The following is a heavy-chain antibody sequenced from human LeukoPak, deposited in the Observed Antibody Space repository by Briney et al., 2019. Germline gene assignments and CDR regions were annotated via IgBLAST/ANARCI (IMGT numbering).Heavy chain of an antibody. CDR2: IYYSGST. CDR3: ARHLIAAAEYFDY. V-gene: IGHV4-38-2*02. CDR1: GYSISSGYY. J-gene: IGHJ4*02. Sequence: SETLSLTCTVSGYSISSGYYWGWIRQPPGKGLEWIGYIYYSGSTYYNPSLKSRVTISVDTSKNQFSLKLSSVTAADTAVYYCARHLIAAAEYFDYWGQGTLVTVSS. D-gene: IGHD6-13*01.